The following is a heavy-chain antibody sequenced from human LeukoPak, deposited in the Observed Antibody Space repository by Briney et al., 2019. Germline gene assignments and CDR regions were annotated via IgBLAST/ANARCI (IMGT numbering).Heavy chain of an antibody. J-gene: IGHJ3*02. CDR2: ISSSSSYI. Sequence: GGSLRLSCAASGFTFSSYSMNWVRQAPGKGLEWVSSISSSSSYIYYADSVKGRFTISRDNAKNSLYLQMNSLRAEDTAVYYCARDCSGSYQNAFDIWGQGTMVTVSS. CDR3: ARDCSGSYQNAFDI. V-gene: IGHV3-21*01. CDR1: GFTFSSYS. D-gene: IGHD1-26*01.